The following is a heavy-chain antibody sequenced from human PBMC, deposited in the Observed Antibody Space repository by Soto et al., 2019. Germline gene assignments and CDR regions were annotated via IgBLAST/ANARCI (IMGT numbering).Heavy chain of an antibody. D-gene: IGHD2-2*01. J-gene: IGHJ6*02. V-gene: IGHV3-48*03. CDR2: MSSSGSTM. Sequence: GGSLRLSCAASGFTFSSYDMNWVRQAPGKGLECVSYMSSSGSTMYYADSVKGRFTVSRDNAKSSLYLQMNSLRAEDTAVYYCAAIVVVPAAPMDAWGQGTTVTVSS. CDR1: GFTFSSYD. CDR3: AAIVVVPAAPMDA.